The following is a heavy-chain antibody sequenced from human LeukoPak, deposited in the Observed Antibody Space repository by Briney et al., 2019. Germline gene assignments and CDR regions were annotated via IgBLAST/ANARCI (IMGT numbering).Heavy chain of an antibody. V-gene: IGHV3-74*01. Sequence: GGSLRLSCAASGFTFSSYSMNWVRHVPGKGLVWVSLIHSDGSPIIYAGSVKGRFTISRDNAKKTLYLQMDSLRVEDMAVYFCARGGGSAASGSQVRVDYMDVWGKGTTVTVSS. J-gene: IGHJ6*03. CDR1: GFTFSSYS. CDR3: ARGGGSAASGSQVRVDYMDV. CDR2: IHSDGSPI. D-gene: IGHD3-10*01.